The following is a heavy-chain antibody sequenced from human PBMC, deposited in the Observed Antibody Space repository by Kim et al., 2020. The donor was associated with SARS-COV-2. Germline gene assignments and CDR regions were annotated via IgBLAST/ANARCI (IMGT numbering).Heavy chain of an antibody. V-gene: IGHV4-39*01. CDR3: ARHGVGWFGELLSLDY. Sequence: SETLSLTCTVSGGSISSSSYYWGWIRQPPGKGLEWIGSIYYSGSTYYNPSLKSRVTISVDTSKNQFSLKLSSVTAADTAVYYCARHGVGWFGELLSLDYWGQGTLVTVSS. CDR1: GGSISSSSYY. J-gene: IGHJ4*02. D-gene: IGHD3-10*01. CDR2: IYYSGST.